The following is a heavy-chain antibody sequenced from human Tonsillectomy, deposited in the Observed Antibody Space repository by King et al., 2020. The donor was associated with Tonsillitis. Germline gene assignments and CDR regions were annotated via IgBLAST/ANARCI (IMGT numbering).Heavy chain of an antibody. CDR3: TTDCTTSSCYGWAWFDT. V-gene: IGHV3-15*01. CDR2: IKGKIDGETT. J-gene: IGHJ5*02. D-gene: IGHD2-2*01. CDR1: GFTFKHAW. Sequence: VQLVESGGGLVKPGGSIRLSCAASGFTFKHAWMSWVRQAPGKGLEWLGRIKGKIDGETTDYAAPVKGRFIISRDDSKNTLCLQMNSLTTEDTAVYYCTTDCTTSSCYGWAWFDTWGQGSLVTVSS.